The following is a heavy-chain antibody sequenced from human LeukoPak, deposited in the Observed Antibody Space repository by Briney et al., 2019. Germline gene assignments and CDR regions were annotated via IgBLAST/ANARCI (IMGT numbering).Heavy chain of an antibody. CDR3: AKGWYGGNSRMYGCFDY. J-gene: IGHJ4*02. CDR2: ISGSGGST. Sequence: GGSLRLSCAASGFTFSSYAMSWVRQAPGKGLEWVSAISGSGGSTYYADSVKGRFTISRDNSKNTLYLQMNRLRAEDTAVYYCAKGWYGGNSRMYGCFDYWGQGTLVTVSS. D-gene: IGHD4-23*01. CDR1: GFTFSSYA. V-gene: IGHV3-23*01.